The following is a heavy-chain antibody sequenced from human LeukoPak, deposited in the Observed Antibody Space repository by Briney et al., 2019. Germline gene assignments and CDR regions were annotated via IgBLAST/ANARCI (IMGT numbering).Heavy chain of an antibody. CDR1: GFTFSSYE. Sequence: GGSLRLSCAASGFTFSSYEMNWVRQAPGKGLEWVSYISSSGSTIYYADSVKGRFTVSRDNAKNSLYLQMNSLRAEDTAVYYCARGGTLEYFQHWGQGTLITVSS. J-gene: IGHJ1*01. V-gene: IGHV3-48*03. CDR3: ARGGTLEYFQH. CDR2: ISSSGSTI.